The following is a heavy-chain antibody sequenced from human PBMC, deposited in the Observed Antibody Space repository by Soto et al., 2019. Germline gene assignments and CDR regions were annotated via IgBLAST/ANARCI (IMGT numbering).Heavy chain of an antibody. D-gene: IGHD4-17*01. V-gene: IGHV1-3*01. CDR1: GYTFTSYA. CDR2: INDGNGNS. J-gene: IGHJ4*02. CDR3: ASEPYGVEFDY. Sequence: GSSVKVSCKASGYTFTSYAMHCVRQAPGQRLEWMGWINDGNGNSKYSQKFQGRVTITRDTSASTAYMELISLRSEDTAVYYCASEPYGVEFDYWGQGTLVTV.